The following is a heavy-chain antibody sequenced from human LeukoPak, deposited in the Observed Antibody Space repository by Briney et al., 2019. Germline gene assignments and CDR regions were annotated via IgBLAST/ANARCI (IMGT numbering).Heavy chain of an antibody. CDR2: IRSKGNSYAT. Sequence: PGGSLKLSCAASGFTFSGSPMHWVRQASGKGLEWVGRIRSKGNSYATAYAASVKGRFTISRDDSKNTAYLQMNSLKTEDTAVYYCSRGYSSRWPNAIDYWGQGTLVTVSS. CDR1: GFTFSGSP. CDR3: SRGYSSRWPNAIDY. J-gene: IGHJ4*02. V-gene: IGHV3-73*01. D-gene: IGHD6-13*01.